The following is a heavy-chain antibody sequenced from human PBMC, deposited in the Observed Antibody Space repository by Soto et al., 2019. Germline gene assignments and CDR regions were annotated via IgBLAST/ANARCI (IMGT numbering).Heavy chain of an antibody. Sequence: ASVNFAPKASEYVFTNHAIHRVLHAPGRRLEWLGWINAANGDTRSSVTFQGGVTITRDTSATTAYMDLSSLNSEDTAVYYCAKSGASSPGNWFDSWGQGTLVTVSS. D-gene: IGHD6-13*01. J-gene: IGHJ5*01. V-gene: IGHV1-3*01. CDR3: AKSGASSPGNWFDS. CDR1: EYVFTNHA. CDR2: INAANGDT.